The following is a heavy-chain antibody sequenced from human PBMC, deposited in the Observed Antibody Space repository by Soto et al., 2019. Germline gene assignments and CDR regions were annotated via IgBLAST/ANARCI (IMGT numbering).Heavy chain of an antibody. J-gene: IGHJ5*02. Sequence: SECLSLTCAVYFGSVKCYYWNWIRQPPGKGLDWIGEINHTGGTHYNPSLKSRVTMSVDTSKNQFSLRLSSVTAADTAIYYCATRITVFGLLIPPFDPWGQGTQVTVSS. V-gene: IGHV4-34*01. CDR3: ATRITVFGLLIPPFDP. D-gene: IGHD3-3*01. CDR1: FGSVKCYY. CDR2: INHTGGT.